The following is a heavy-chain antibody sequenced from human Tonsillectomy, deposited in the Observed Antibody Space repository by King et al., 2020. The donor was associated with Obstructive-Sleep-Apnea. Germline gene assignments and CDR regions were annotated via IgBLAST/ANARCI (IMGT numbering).Heavy chain of an antibody. CDR1: GFTFSSYA. CDR3: VKGLYSSGWSPFGY. V-gene: IGHV3-23*04. Sequence: VQLVESGGGLEQPGGSLRLSCAASGFTFSSYAMNWVRQAPGKGLEWVSGTSGSGRSTYYADSVKGRFTISRDNSNNTLYLQMNSLRDEDTAIYFCVKGLYSSGWSPFGYWGHGTLVTVSS. CDR2: TSGSGRST. D-gene: IGHD6-19*01. J-gene: IGHJ4*01.